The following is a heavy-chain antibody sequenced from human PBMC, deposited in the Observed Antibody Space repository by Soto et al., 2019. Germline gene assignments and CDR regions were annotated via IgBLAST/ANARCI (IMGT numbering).Heavy chain of an antibody. CDR1: GFTFSSYA. D-gene: IGHD3-3*01. CDR3: AKSSGDFWSAYSGDYYYGMDV. V-gene: IGHV3-23*01. J-gene: IGHJ6*02. Sequence: GWALRLSCAASGFTFSSYAMNWVRQAPGKGLEWVSGISGSGDITYYADSVKGRFTISRDNSKNTLYLQMNSLRAEDTAVYFCAKSSGDFWSAYSGDYYYGMDVWGQGTTVTASS. CDR2: ISGSGDIT.